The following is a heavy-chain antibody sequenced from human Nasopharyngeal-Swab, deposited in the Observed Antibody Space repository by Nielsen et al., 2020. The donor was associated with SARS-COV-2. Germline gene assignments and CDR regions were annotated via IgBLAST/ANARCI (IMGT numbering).Heavy chain of an antibody. CDR1: GFSFSCYW. CDR2: ISADGTST. V-gene: IGHV3-74*01. J-gene: IGHJ4*01. CDR3: AENLFDH. D-gene: IGHD1-14*01. Sequence: GGSLRLSCVASGFSFSCYWMHWVRQVPGEGLVWVSRISADGTSTRYLDAVKGRFTISRDNASNTVYLQMNSLRAHDVGLYYCAENLFDHWGNGTLVTVSS.